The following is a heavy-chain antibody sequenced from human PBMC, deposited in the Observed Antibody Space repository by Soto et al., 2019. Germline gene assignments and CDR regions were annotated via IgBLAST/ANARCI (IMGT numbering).Heavy chain of an antibody. Sequence: EVQLVESGGGLVEPGGSLRLSCAASGFTFTPAWINWDRQAPGKGLEWVGRIKSKTDGGTSDFAAPGRGRFAISSDDSKSMVYLKINSLKAEDTGVYYCRTASYFTLNLVRFDYWGLGTLVTVSS. CDR1: GFTFTPAW. J-gene: IGHJ4*01. V-gene: IGHV3-15*07. CDR3: RTASYFTLNLVRFDY. D-gene: IGHD3-22*01. CDR2: IKSKTDGGTS.